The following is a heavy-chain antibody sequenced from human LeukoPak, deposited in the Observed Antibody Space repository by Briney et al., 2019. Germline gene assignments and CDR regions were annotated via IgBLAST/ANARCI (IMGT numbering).Heavy chain of an antibody. J-gene: IGHJ6*03. CDR1: GFTFSSYA. V-gene: IGHV3-30*04. CDR2: ISYDGSNK. CDR3: ARESYYYYMDV. Sequence: GGSLRLSCAASGFTFSSYAMHWVRQAPGKGLEWVAVISYDGSNKYYADSVKGRFTISRDNSKNTLYLQMNSLRAEDTAVYYCARESYYYYMDVWGKGTTVTVSS.